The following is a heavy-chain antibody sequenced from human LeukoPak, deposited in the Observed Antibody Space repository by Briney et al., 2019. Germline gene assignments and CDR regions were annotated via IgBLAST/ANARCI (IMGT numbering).Heavy chain of an antibody. J-gene: IGHJ4*02. D-gene: IGHD3-22*01. CDR3: ARDSYRYYDSSGYPDY. CDR1: GFTFSSYS. V-gene: IGHV3-21*01. CDR2: ISSSSSHI. Sequence: KPGGSLRLSCAASGFTFSSYSMNWVRQAPGKGLEWVSSISSSSSHIYYADSVKGRFTISRDNAKNSLYLQMNSLRAEDTAVYYCARDSYRYYDSSGYPDYWGQGTLVTVSS.